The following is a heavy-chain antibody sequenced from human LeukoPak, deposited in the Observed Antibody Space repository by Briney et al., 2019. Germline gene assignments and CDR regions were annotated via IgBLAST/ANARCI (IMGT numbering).Heavy chain of an antibody. Sequence: GASVKVSCKASGYTFTNYPMYWVRQAPGQGLEWMGWINTNTGNPTYAQGFTGRFVFSLDTSVSTAYLQISSLKAEDTAVYYCARDLETYYYGSGSYPWFDPWGQGTLVTVSS. CDR3: ARDLETYYYGSGSYPWFDP. D-gene: IGHD3-10*01. CDR2: INTNTGNP. J-gene: IGHJ5*02. CDR1: GYTFTNYP. V-gene: IGHV7-4-1*02.